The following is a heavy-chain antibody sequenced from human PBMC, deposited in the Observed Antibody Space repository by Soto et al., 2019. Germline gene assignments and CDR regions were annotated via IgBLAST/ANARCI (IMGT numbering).Heavy chain of an antibody. CDR1: GYRFTDYV. CDR3: VRDYASDSGVHLDF. D-gene: IGHD3-22*01. J-gene: IGHJ4*02. Sequence: QVQLVQSGTEVKKPGASVKVSCKASGYRFTDYVIHWVRQAPGQRLEWMGWIGAGDGKTYYSQNFQGSVSITRDTSASTAYMELSSLISEDTAVYYCVRDYASDSGVHLDFWGQGALVTVSS. V-gene: IGHV1-3*01. CDR2: IGAGDGKT.